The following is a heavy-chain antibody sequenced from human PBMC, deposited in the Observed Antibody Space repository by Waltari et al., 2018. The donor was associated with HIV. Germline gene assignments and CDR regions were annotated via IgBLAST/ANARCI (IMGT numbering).Heavy chain of an antibody. CDR1: GFTFSSYG. Sequence: QVQLVESGGGVVQPGRSLRLSCAASGFTFSSYGMHWVRQAPGKGLEWVAVRWYDGRNKYYADSVKGRFTISRDNSKNTLYLQMNSLRAEDTAVYYCARDWYGSGKGDAFDIWGQGTMVTVSS. V-gene: IGHV3-33*01. CDR3: ARDWYGSGKGDAFDI. J-gene: IGHJ3*02. CDR2: RWYDGRNK. D-gene: IGHD3-10*01.